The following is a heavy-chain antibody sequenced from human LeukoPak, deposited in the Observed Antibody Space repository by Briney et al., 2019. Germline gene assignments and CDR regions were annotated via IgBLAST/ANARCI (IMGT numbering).Heavy chain of an antibody. CDR1: GFTFSSYS. J-gene: IGHJ4*02. V-gene: IGHV3-21*01. CDR3: ASPGVAARDY. CDR2: ISSSSSYI. Sequence: GGSLRLSCAASGFTFSSYSMNWVRQAPGKGLEWVSSISSSSSYIYYADSVKGRFTISRDNAKNSMYLQMNSLRAEDTAVYYCASPGVAARDYWGQGTLVTVSS. D-gene: IGHD6-6*01.